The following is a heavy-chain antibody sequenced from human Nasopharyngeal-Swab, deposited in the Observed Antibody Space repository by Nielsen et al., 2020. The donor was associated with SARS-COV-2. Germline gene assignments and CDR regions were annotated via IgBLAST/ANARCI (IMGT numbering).Heavy chain of an antibody. V-gene: IGHV4-4*02. CDR1: GGSISSDNW. J-gene: IGHJ4*02. D-gene: IGHD3-3*01. Sequence: SETLSLTCAVSGGSISSDNWWSWVRQAPGKGLEWIGEIYHSGGTNYNPSLKSRVSISVDKSKNQFSLEVTSVTAADTAVFYCARVVRITIFGVVTHFDYWGQGTLVTVSS. CDR2: IYHSGGT. CDR3: ARVVRITIFGVVTHFDY.